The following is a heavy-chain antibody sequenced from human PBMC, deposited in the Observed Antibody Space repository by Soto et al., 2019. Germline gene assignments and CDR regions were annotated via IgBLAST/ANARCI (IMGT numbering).Heavy chain of an antibody. CDR2: INHSGST. CDR3: ARPKKRWLSPFDY. Sequence: QVQLQQWGAGLLKPSETLSLTCAVYGGSFSGFYWSWIRQPPGKGLEWIGEINHSGSTNYNPSLKSRVTISVDTSKNQFSLKLSSVTAADTAVYYCARPKKRWLSPFDYWGQGTLVTVSS. D-gene: IGHD3-22*01. V-gene: IGHV4-34*01. J-gene: IGHJ4*02. CDR1: GGSFSGFY.